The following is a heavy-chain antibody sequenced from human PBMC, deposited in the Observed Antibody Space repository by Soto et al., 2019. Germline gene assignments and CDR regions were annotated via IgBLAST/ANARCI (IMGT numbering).Heavy chain of an antibody. CDR3: ARIDYGHDYYYYGMDV. CDR1: GFTFSSYW. Sequence: PGGSLRLSCAASGFTFSSYWMSWVRQAPGKGLEWVANIKQDGSEKYYVDSVKGRFTISRDNAKNSLYLQMNSLRAEDTAVYYCARIDYGHDYYYYGMDVWGQGTTVTVSS. J-gene: IGHJ6*02. V-gene: IGHV3-7*05. CDR2: IKQDGSEK. D-gene: IGHD4-17*01.